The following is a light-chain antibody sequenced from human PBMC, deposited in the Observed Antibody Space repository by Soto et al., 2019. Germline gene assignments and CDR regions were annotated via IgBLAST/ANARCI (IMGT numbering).Light chain of an antibody. Sequence: DIQRTQSPYTLSGSVGDRVTITCRASQGIRNDLSWYQQKPGEAPKRLVYVASSLDGRVPARFSGSGSGTEFTLTISSLQPEDFATYYCLQQNNYPRTFGQGTKVDIK. CDR3: LQQNNYPRT. CDR1: QGIRND. V-gene: IGKV1-17*01. J-gene: IGKJ2*01. CDR2: VAS.